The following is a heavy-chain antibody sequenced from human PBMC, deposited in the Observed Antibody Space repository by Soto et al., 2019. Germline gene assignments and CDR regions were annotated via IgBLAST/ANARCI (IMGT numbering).Heavy chain of an antibody. D-gene: IGHD6-6*01. J-gene: IGHJ4*02. CDR2: INHSGST. CDR1: GGSFIGYY. V-gene: IGHV4-34*01. CDR3: VGSSIEPRIFMYPFDY. Sequence: SETLSLTCAVYGGSFIGYYWTWIRQPPWTGLEWIGEINHSGSTNYNPSLKSRVTISLDRSKNQFSLRLNSVTAADTAVYFCVGSSIEPRIFMYPFDYWGLGTLVTVSP.